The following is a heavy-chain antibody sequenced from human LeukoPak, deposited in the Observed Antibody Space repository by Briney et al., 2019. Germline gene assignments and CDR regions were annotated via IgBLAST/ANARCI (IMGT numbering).Heavy chain of an antibody. V-gene: IGHV3-7*01. CDR1: GFTFSSYW. CDR3: ARDLYDYVWGSYPPGY. J-gene: IGHJ4*02. Sequence: GGSLRLSCAASGFTFSSYWMSWVRQAPGKGLEWVANIKQDGSEKYYVDSVKGRFTISRDNAKNSLYLQMNSLRAEDTAVYHCARDLYDYVWGSYPPGYWGQGTLVTVSS. D-gene: IGHD3-16*02. CDR2: IKQDGSEK.